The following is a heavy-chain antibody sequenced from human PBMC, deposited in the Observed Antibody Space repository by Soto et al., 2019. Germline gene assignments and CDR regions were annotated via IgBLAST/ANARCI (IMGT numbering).Heavy chain of an antibody. J-gene: IGHJ3*02. CDR1: GFSFSNYW. CDR2: INNDGSST. CDR3: ASLKAGNI. Sequence: EVQLVESGGGLVQPGGSLRLSCAASGFSFSNYWMHWVRQAPGKGLVCVSRINNDGSSTSHADSVKGRFTIFRDNAKNTVYLQMTSMRVEDPAVYYCASLKAGNIWGQGTTVTGSS. V-gene: IGHV3-74*01.